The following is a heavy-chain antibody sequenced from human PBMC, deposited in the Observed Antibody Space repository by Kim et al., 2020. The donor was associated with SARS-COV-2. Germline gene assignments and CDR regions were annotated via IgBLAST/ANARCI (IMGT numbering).Heavy chain of an antibody. Sequence: SVKVSCKASGGTFSSYAISWVRQAPGQGLEWMGGIIPIFGTANYAQKFQGRVTITADESTSTAYMELSSLRSEDTAVYYCARDQRPHLHQLEPILDWFDPWGQGTLVTVSS. V-gene: IGHV1-69*13. CDR3: ARDQRPHLHQLEPILDWFDP. CDR1: GGTFSSYA. CDR2: IIPIFGTA. D-gene: IGHD1-1*01. J-gene: IGHJ5*02.